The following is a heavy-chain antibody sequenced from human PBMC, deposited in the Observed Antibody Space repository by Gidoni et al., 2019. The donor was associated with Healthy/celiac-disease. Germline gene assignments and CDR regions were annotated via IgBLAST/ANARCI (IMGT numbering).Heavy chain of an antibody. CDR1: GFTFSSYW. V-gene: IGHV3-7*01. Sequence: EVQLVESGGGLVQPGGSLRLSCAASGFTFSSYWMSWVRQAPGKGLEWVANIKQDGSEKYYVDSVKGRFTISRDNAKNSLYLQMNSLRAEDTAVYYCARDLYRIVATIWEVVTPGAFDYWGQGTLVTVSS. CDR2: IKQDGSEK. D-gene: IGHD5-12*01. J-gene: IGHJ4*02. CDR3: ARDLYRIVATIWEVVTPGAFDY.